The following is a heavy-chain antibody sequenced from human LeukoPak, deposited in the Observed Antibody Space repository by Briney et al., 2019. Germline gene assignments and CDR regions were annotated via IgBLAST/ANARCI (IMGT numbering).Heavy chain of an antibody. CDR3: ARDLGQYYDTSDNWFDP. CDR2: INSDGSST. Sequence: QAGGPLRLSCAASGFIFSTYEMNWVRQAPGKGLVWVSRINSDGSSTSYADSVKGRFTISRDNAKNTLYLQMNSLRAEDTAVYYCARDLGQYYDTSDNWFDPWGQGTLVTVSS. CDR1: GFIFSTYE. V-gene: IGHV3-74*01. J-gene: IGHJ5*02. D-gene: IGHD3-22*01.